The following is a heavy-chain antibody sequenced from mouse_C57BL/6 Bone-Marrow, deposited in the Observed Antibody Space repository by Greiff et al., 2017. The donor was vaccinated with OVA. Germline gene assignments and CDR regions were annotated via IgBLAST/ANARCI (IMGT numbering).Heavy chain of an antibody. CDR2: IYPRSGNT. V-gene: IGHV1-81*01. CDR3: AREGLRAWFAY. CDR1: GYTFTSYG. Sequence: QVQLKQSGAELARPGASVKLSCKASGYTFTSYGISWVKQRTGQGLEWIGEIYPRSGNTYYNEKFKGKATLTADKSSSTAYMELRSLASEGSAVYVGAREGLRAWFAYWGKGTRVTVSA. J-gene: IGHJ3*01. D-gene: IGHD2-4*01.